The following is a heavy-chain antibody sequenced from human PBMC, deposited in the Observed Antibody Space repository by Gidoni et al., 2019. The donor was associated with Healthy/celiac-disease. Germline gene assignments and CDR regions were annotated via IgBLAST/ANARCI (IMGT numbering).Heavy chain of an antibody. J-gene: IGHJ5*02. CDR2: ISSSSSYI. CDR1: GFTFSSYS. Sequence: EVQLVESGGGLVKPGGSLRLSCAASGFTFSSYSMNWVRQAPGKGLEWVSSISSSSSYIYYADSVKGRFTISRDNAKNSLYLQMNSLRAEDTAVYYCARDDSSRRPRFDPWGQGTLVTVSS. CDR3: ARDDSSRRPRFDP. V-gene: IGHV3-21*01. D-gene: IGHD6-13*01.